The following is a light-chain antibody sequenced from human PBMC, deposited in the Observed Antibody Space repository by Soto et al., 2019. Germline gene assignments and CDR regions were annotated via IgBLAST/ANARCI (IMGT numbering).Light chain of an antibody. Sequence: EIVLTQSPGTLSLSPGEGANLACRASQTISSNFLAWYQQKPGQAPRLLIYGVSIRATGIPDRFSGSGSGTDFTLTISRLEPEEFAVYYCQQCGSSPWTFGQGTTVEIK. CDR3: QQCGSSPWT. CDR1: QTISSNF. CDR2: GVS. J-gene: IGKJ1*01. V-gene: IGKV3-20*01.